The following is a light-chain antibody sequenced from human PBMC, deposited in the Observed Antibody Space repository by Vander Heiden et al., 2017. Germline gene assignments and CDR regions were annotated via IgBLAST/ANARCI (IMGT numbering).Light chain of an antibody. CDR1: QNINRW. CDR3: QQDYSDSTT. Sequence: DIRMTQSPSTLSASVGDRVTITCRASQNINRWLAWYQQRPGKAPKLLIYKASSLVSAVPSTLSGSGYGTHFTLTISRLQPDDFATSYCQQDYSDSTTFGQGTRLEI. J-gene: IGKJ1*01. CDR2: KAS. V-gene: IGKV1-5*03.